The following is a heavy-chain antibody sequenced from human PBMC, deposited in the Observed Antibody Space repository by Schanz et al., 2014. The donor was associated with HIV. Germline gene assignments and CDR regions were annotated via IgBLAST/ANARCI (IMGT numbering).Heavy chain of an antibody. J-gene: IGHJ3*02. V-gene: IGHV3-53*01. Sequence: EVQLVESGGGLIQPGGSLTLSCAVSGFTLSDAWMSWVRQAPGRGLEWVSFIYSGGSTYYADSVKGRFTISRDYSKNTLYLQMNSLRAEDTAVYFCARVGGWGAFDIWGQGTMVAVSS. CDR2: IYSGGST. CDR3: ARVGGWGAFDI. D-gene: IGHD3-10*01. CDR1: GFTLSDAW.